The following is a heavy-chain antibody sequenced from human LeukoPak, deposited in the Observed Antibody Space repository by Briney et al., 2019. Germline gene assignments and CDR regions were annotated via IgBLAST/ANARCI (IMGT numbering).Heavy chain of an antibody. CDR1: GYTFTSYD. CDR2: MNPNSGNT. V-gene: IGHV1-8*01. J-gene: IGHJ3*02. CDR3: ARGLSIAAAGTHRDAFDI. Sequence: ASVKVSCKASGYTFTSYDINWVRQATGQGLEWMGWMNPNSGNTGCAQKFQGRVTMTRNTSISTAYMELSSLRSEDTAVYYCARGLSIAAAGTHRDAFDIWGQGTMVTVSS. D-gene: IGHD6-13*01.